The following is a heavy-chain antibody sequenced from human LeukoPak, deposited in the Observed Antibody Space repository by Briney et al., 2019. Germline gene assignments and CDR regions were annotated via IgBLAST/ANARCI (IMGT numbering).Heavy chain of an antibody. V-gene: IGHV3-7*03. Sequence: GGSLRLSCVGSDNSFNSYIINWVRQAPGKGLEWVANINQDESAKYYVDSVKGRFTISRDNAKNSLYLQMNSLRAEDTAVYYCARDPDMVRGVSFDSWGQGTLVTVSS. J-gene: IGHJ4*02. CDR3: ARDPDMVRGVSFDS. D-gene: IGHD3-10*01. CDR1: DNSFNSYI. CDR2: INQDESAK.